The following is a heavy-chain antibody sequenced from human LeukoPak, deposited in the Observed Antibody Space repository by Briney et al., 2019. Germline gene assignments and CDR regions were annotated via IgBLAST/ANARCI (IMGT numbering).Heavy chain of an antibody. CDR3: AKFIADLRAHYYGSGSYFLNY. Sequence: GGSLRLSCAASGFTFSSYAMSWVRQAPGKGLEWVSAISGSGGSTYYADSVKGRFTIPRDNSKNTLYLQMNSLRAEDTAVYYCAKFIADLRAHYYGSGSYFLNYWGQGTLVTVSS. CDR1: GFTFSSYA. CDR2: ISGSGGST. D-gene: IGHD3-10*01. V-gene: IGHV3-23*01. J-gene: IGHJ4*02.